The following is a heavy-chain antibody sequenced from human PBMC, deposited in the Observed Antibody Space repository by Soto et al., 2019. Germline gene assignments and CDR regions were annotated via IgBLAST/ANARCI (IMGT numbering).Heavy chain of an antibody. CDR3: ARGRLLTGTTYYFDY. D-gene: IGHD1-7*01. CDR1: GFTFSSYW. Sequence: EVQLVESGGGLVQPGGSLRLSCAASGFTFSSYWMSWVRQAPGKGLEWVANIKQDGSEKYYVDSVKGRFTISRDNAKNSLYLQMNSLRADDTAVYYCARGRLLTGTTYYFDYWGQGTLVTVSS. V-gene: IGHV3-7*04. CDR2: IKQDGSEK. J-gene: IGHJ4*02.